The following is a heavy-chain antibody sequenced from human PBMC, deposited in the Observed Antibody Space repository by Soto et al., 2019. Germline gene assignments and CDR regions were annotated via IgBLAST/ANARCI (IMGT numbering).Heavy chain of an antibody. CDR3: ARRARTATTNWGAFDI. Sequence: EVQLLESGGGLVQPGGSLRLSCAASGFTFSNYVMNWVRQAPGKGLEWVSTIRDSADKTFYADSVKGRFTISRDNSRDTLFLQMNSLRADDAAVYYCARRARTATTNWGAFDIWGQGTMVTVSS. V-gene: IGHV3-23*01. CDR1: GFTFSNYV. CDR2: IRDSADKT. D-gene: IGHD1-7*01. J-gene: IGHJ3*02.